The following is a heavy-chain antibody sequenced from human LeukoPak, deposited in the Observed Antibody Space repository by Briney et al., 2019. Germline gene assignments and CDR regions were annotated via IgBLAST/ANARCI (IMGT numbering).Heavy chain of an antibody. Sequence: GGSLRLSCEASGLSFSRYWMSWVRQAPGKGLERVANIKPDGSEKNYVDSVKGRITISRDNVKNSLYLQMNSLRTEDTAVYYCARDHRQQLVVDYWGRGNLVIVSP. CDR3: ARDHRQQLVVDY. V-gene: IGHV3-7*01. J-gene: IGHJ4*02. D-gene: IGHD6-13*01. CDR1: GLSFSRYW. CDR2: IKPDGSEK.